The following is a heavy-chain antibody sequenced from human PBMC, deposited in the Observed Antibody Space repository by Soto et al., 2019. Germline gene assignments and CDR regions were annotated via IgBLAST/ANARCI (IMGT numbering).Heavy chain of an antibody. Sequence: QVQLQESGPALVKPSETLSLTCTVSGGSINYYYWSWIRQPPGRGLEWIGYIYSRGSTNYNPSLTSRVTQTVDTPKNQLSLRLTSLTAADTDVYYCAMTPDGSWPTWFDPWGPGTLVTVSS. J-gene: IGHJ5*02. CDR2: IYSRGST. CDR1: GGSINYYY. D-gene: IGHD6-13*01. V-gene: IGHV4-59*01. CDR3: AMTPDGSWPTWFDP.